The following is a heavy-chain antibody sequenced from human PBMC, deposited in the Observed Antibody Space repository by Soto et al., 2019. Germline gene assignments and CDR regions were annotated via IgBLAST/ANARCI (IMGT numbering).Heavy chain of an antibody. D-gene: IGHD6-6*01. CDR1: GDSVSSNSAA. Sequence: PSQTLSLTCAISGDSVSSNSAAWNWIRQSPSRGLEWLGRTYYRSKWYNDYAVSVKSRITINPDTSKNQFSLQLNSVTPEDTAVYYCARVLLSSLASPYFSLYWGQGTPVTVSS. J-gene: IGHJ4*02. CDR3: ARVLLSSLASPYFSLY. CDR2: TYYRSKWYN. V-gene: IGHV6-1*01.